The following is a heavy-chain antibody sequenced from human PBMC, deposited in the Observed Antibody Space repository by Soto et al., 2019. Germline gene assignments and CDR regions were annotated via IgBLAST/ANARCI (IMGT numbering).Heavy chain of an antibody. D-gene: IGHD3-22*01. V-gene: IGHV1-69*06. J-gene: IGHJ3*02. CDR1: VGTFSSYA. CDR3: ARGARPRGYTGDAFDI. Sequence: QVQLVQSGAEVKKPWSSVKVSCKASVGTFSSYAISWVRQAPGQGLEWMGGIIPIFGTANYAQKFQGRVTITADKSTSTAYMELSSLRSEDTAVYYCARGARPRGYTGDAFDIWGQGTMVTVSS. CDR2: IIPIFGTA.